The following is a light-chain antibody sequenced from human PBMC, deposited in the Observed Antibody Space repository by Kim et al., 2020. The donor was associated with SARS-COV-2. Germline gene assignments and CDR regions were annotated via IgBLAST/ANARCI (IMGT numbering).Light chain of an antibody. CDR2: DDS. V-gene: IGLV3-21*03. CDR1: NIGSKS. J-gene: IGLJ2*01. Sequence: VAPGKTARITCGGNNIGSKSVHWYQQKPGQAPVLVVYDDSDRPSGNPERFSGSNSGNTATLTISRVEAGDEADYYCQVWDSSSGVVFGGGTQLTVL. CDR3: QVWDSSSGVV.